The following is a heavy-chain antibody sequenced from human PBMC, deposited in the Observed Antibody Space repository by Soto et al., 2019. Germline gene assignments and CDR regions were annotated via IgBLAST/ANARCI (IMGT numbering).Heavy chain of an antibody. D-gene: IGHD3-10*01. CDR1: SGPTSSHN. V-gene: IGHV4-59*08. CDR3: VRQGIGPLHGLVDV. Sequence: QVQLQQSGPGLVKPSETLSLTCTVSSGPTSSHNWGWIRQPPGRGLEWIGYVYNTGGTSYNPTVRSRVTIAAETSTKNISLTLSSVTAADTAVYYCVRQGIGPLHGLVDVWGQGTTVSVSS. CDR2: VYNTGGT. J-gene: IGHJ6*02.